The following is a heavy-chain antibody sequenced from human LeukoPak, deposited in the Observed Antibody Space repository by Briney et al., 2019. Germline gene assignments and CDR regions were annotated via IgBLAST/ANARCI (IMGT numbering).Heavy chain of an antibody. V-gene: IGHV3-23*01. D-gene: IGHD6-6*01. CDR3: VEGGDSSSSGDFDY. J-gene: IGHJ4*02. CDR2: IRGSGGST. CDR1: GFTFNSYA. Sequence: GGSLRLSCAASGFTFNSYAMSWVRQAPGKGLEWVSTIRGSGGSTYYADSVKGRFTISRDNSKNTLSLQMNSLRAEDTATYYCVEGGDSSSSGDFDYWGQGTLVTVSS.